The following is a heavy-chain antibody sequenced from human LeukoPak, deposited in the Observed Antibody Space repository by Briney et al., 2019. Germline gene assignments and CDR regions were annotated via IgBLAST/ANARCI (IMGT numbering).Heavy chain of an antibody. J-gene: IGHJ4*02. CDR1: GGSISSSSYY. D-gene: IGHD5-18*01. CDR2: IYYSGST. V-gene: IGHV4-39*07. Sequence: MSSETLSLTCTVSGGSISSSSYYWGWIRQPPGKGLEWIGSIYYSGSTNYNPSLKSRVTISVDTSKNQFSLKLSSVTAADTAVYYCARERIQLWLIWGQGTLVTVSS. CDR3: ARERIQLWLI.